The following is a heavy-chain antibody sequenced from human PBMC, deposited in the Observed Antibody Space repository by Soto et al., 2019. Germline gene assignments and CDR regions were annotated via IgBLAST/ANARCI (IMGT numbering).Heavy chain of an antibody. CDR2: IYPGDSDT. CDR3: ARSARNGGRYSEY. Sequence: PGESLKISCKGSGYTFTSYWIGWVRQRPGEGLEWLGVIYPGDSDTRYSPFFQGQVTISADKSINPAYLPWGSLKASDSAIYYCARSARNGGRYSEYWGQGTLLTVSS. D-gene: IGHD2-21*01. CDR1: GYTFTSYW. J-gene: IGHJ4*02. V-gene: IGHV5-51*01.